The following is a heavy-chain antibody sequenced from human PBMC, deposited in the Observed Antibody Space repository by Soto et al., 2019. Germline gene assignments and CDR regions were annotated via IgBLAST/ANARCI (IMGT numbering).Heavy chain of an antibody. CDR3: ARVVERAIAVAGRDGFFDY. V-gene: IGHV4-59*01. D-gene: IGHD6-19*01. J-gene: IGHJ4*02. CDR1: GGSISSYY. CDR2: IYYSGST. Sequence: SETLSLTCTVSGGSISSYYWSWIRQPPGKGLEWIGYIYYSGSTNYNPSLKSRVTISVDTSKNQFSLKLSSVTAADTAVYYCARVVERAIAVAGRDGFFDYWGQGTLVTVSS.